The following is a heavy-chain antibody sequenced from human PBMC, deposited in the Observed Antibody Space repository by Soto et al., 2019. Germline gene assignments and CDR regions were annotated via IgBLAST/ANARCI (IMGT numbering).Heavy chain of an antibody. J-gene: IGHJ6*02. D-gene: IGHD1-1*01. CDR2: IIPILGIA. CDR3: ARAGARSSFYYYYGMDV. Sequence: QVQLVQSGAEVKKPGSSVKVSCKASGGTFSSYTISWVRQAPGQGLEWMGRIIPILGIANYAQKFQGRVTSTADKSTSTAYMELSSPRAEDTAVYYCARAGARSSFYYYYGMDVWGQGTTVTVSS. CDR1: GGTFSSYT. V-gene: IGHV1-69*02.